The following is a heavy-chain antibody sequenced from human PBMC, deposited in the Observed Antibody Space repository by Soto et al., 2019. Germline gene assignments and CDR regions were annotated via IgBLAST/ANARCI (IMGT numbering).Heavy chain of an antibody. CDR2: INAGNGNT. CDR3: ARAVGGPTSNLDY. J-gene: IGHJ4*02. D-gene: IGHD3-16*01. V-gene: IGHV1-3*01. Sequence: ASVKVSCKASGYTFTSYAMHWVRQAPGQRLEWMGWINAGNGNTKYSQKFQGKVTITRDTSASTAYMELSSLRSEDTAVYYCARAVGGPTSNLDYWGQGTLVTVS. CDR1: GYTFTSYA.